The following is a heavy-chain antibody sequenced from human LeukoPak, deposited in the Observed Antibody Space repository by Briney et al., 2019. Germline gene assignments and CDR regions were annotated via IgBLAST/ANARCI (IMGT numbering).Heavy chain of an antibody. J-gene: IGHJ6*04. CDR1: GGSISSTRYY. Sequence: SETLSLTCSVSGGSISSTRYYWGWIRQPPGKGLEWIGHIYISGSTTNNASLKSRVTISLDTSKNQFSLRLSSVTAADTAVYYCVRHEYGVGLAVWGRGTTVTVSS. CDR2: IYISGST. D-gene: IGHD4-17*01. V-gene: IGHV4-61*05. CDR3: VRHEYGVGLAV.